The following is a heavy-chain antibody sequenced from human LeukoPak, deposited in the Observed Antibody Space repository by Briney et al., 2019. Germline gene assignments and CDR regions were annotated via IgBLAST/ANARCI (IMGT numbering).Heavy chain of an antibody. CDR3: TRDETQSYFDTTAYWTLFHY. CDR1: GFTLGDYA. D-gene: IGHD3-22*01. V-gene: IGHV3-49*04. Sequence: GGSLRLSCTGSGFTLGDYALSWVRQARGKGLEWIGSIRSDAYGASTQYAASVTGRFTISRDDSDNIVYLQMNSLQTDDTAVYYCTRDETQSYFDTTAYWTLFHYWGQGTLVTVSS. J-gene: IGHJ4*02. CDR2: IRSDAYGAST.